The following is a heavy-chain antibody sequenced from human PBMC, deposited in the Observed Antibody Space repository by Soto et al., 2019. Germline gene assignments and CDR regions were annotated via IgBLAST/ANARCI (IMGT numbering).Heavy chain of an antibody. CDR2: LIPIFGTA. CDR3: ARDRPIAAAGTIFAFDI. V-gene: IGHV1-69*13. D-gene: IGHD6-13*01. Sequence: ASVTVSCKASGGTFSSYAISWVRQAPVQGLEWMGGLIPIFGTANYAQKFQGRVTITADESTSTAYMELSSLRSEDTAGYYCARDRPIAAAGTIFAFDIWGQGTMVTVSS. CDR1: GGTFSSYA. J-gene: IGHJ3*02.